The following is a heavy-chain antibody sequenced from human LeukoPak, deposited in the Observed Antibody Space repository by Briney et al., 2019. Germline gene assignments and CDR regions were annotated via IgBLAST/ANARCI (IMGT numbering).Heavy chain of an antibody. CDR3: AKEGEEQSQEAFDY. V-gene: IGHV3-74*01. J-gene: IGHJ4*02. CDR1: GFTFSQNW. D-gene: IGHD3-16*01. CDR2: ISPDDKST. Sequence: PGGSLRLSCAASGFTFSQNWLHWVRQAPGKGLVWVSRISPDDKSTSYADSVKGRFTISRDDAKKTLYLQMNSLRAEDTAVYYCAKEGEEQSQEAFDYWGQGTLVTVSS.